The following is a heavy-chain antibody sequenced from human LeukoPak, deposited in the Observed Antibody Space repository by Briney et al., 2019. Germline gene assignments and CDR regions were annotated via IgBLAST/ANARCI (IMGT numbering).Heavy chain of an antibody. J-gene: IGHJ6*03. CDR1: GFTFSSYG. CDR2: IWYDGSNK. CDR3: ARKSIAVELSYMDV. Sequence: RSLRLSCAASGFTFSSYGMHRVRQAPGKGLEWVAVIWYDGSNKYYADSVKGRFTISRDNSKNTLYLQMNSLRAEDTAVYYCARKSIAVELSYMDVWGKGTTVTVSS. V-gene: IGHV3-33*01. D-gene: IGHD6-19*01.